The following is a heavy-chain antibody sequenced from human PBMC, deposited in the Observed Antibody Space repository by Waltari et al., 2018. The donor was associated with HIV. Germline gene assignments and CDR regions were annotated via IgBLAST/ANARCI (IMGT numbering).Heavy chain of an antibody. Sequence: QVQLVESGGGLVKPGGSLRVSCAVSGFTFSDYHMSWIRRAPGKGLEWLSYIRSSGGTTNNEGSVKGRVTISRDNAKKALYLEMNSLRAEDTAVYYCARVAGSSSNYYGMDVWGQGTTVTVSS. J-gene: IGHJ6*02. CDR2: IRSSGGTT. V-gene: IGHV3-11*01. CDR3: ARVAGSSSNYYGMDV. CDR1: GFTFSDYH. D-gene: IGHD6-6*01.